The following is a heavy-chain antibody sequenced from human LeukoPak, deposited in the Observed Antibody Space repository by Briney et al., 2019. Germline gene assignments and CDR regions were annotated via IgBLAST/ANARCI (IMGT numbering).Heavy chain of an antibody. Sequence: ASVKVSCKASGYTFTSYYMHWVRQAPGQGLEWMGIINPSGGSTSYAQKFQGRVTMTRDTSTSTVYMELSSLRSEDTAVYYCARDQARFLEWFLFDYWGQGTLVTVSS. J-gene: IGHJ4*02. CDR3: ARDQARFLEWFLFDY. CDR2: INPSGGST. D-gene: IGHD3-3*01. V-gene: IGHV1-46*01. CDR1: GYTFTSYY.